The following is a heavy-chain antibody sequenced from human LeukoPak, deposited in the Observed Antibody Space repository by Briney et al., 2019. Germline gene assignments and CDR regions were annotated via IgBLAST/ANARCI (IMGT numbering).Heavy chain of an antibody. Sequence: GRSLRLSCAASGFTFSSYGMHWVRQAPGKGLEWVAVISYDGSNKYYADSVKGRFTISRDNSKNTLYLQMNSRRAEDTAVYYCAKDGPYSTRRGMDVWGQGTTVTVSS. CDR1: GFTFSSYG. J-gene: IGHJ6*02. CDR3: AKDGPYSTRRGMDV. CDR2: ISYDGSNK. D-gene: IGHD6-13*01. V-gene: IGHV3-30*18.